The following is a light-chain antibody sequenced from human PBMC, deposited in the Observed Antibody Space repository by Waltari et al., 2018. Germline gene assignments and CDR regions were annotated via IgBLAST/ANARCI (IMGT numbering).Light chain of an antibody. CDR1: QSVSRT. V-gene: IGKV3-20*01. CDR3: QKYGTLPAT. Sequence: EIVLTQSPGTLSLSPGDRATLSCRASQSVSRTLAWYQQNPGQAPRLLIYDASSRATGIPDRFSGSGSGTDFSLTISRLEPEDFAVYYCQKYGTLPATFGQGTKVEIK. J-gene: IGKJ1*01. CDR2: DAS.